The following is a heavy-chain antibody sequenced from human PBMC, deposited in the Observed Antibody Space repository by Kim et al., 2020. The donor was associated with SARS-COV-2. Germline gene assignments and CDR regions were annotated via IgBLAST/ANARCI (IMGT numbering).Heavy chain of an antibody. CDR1: GFTFSSYS. Sequence: GGSLRLSCAASGFTFSSYSMNWVRQAPGKGLEWVSSISSSSSYIYYADSVKGRFTISRDNAKNSLYLQMNSLRAEDTAVYYCARDWFGYSSSWLLGYWGQGTLVTVSS. D-gene: IGHD6-13*01. V-gene: IGHV3-21*04. CDR3: ARDWFGYSSSWLLGY. J-gene: IGHJ4*02. CDR2: ISSSSSYI.